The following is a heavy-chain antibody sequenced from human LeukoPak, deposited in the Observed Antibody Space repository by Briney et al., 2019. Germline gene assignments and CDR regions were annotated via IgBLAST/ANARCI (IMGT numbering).Heavy chain of an antibody. Sequence: ASVTVSCKGAGYTFTSYGFSWVRQAPGQGLEWIGWISAYSGNKKYGQRFQDRLTMTTDASTSTSYMELRSLGSDDTAVYYCARDVGSGDGHNLDSRGHGTLVIVSS. CDR2: ISAYSGNK. CDR3: ARDVGSGDGHNLDS. D-gene: IGHD5-24*01. V-gene: IGHV1-18*01. J-gene: IGHJ5*01. CDR1: GYTFTSYG.